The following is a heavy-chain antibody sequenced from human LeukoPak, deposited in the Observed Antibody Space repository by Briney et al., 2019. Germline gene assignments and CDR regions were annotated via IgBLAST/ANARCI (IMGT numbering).Heavy chain of an antibody. CDR3: ARAPDGGSSWSYASREFDY. J-gene: IGHJ4*02. CDR2: IIPILGIA. V-gene: IGHV1-69*04. Sequence: GASVKVSCKASGGTFSSYAISWVRQAPGQGLEWMGRIIPILGIANYAQKFQGRVTITADKSTSTAYMELSSLRSEDTAVYYCARAPDGGSSWSYASREFDYWGQGTLVTVSS. CDR1: GGTFSSYA. D-gene: IGHD6-13*01.